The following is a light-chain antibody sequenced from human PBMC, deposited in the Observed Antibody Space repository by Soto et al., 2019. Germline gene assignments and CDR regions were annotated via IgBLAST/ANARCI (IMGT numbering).Light chain of an antibody. CDR3: MQSIQLPYT. V-gene: IGKV2-28*01. CDR1: QSLLHSNGYNY. CDR2: LGS. Sequence: DIVMTQSPLSLPVTPGEPASISCRSSQSLLHSNGYNYLDWYLQKPGQSPQLLIYLGSNRASGVPDRFSGSGSGTDFTLKISRVEAEDVGVYYCMQSIQLPYTFGQGTK. J-gene: IGKJ2*01.